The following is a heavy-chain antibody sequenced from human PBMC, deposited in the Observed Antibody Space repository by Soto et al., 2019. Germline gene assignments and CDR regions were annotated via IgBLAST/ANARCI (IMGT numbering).Heavy chain of an antibody. CDR3: AKDLGPLRLVNYYFYGLDV. J-gene: IGHJ6*02. D-gene: IGHD3-16*01. CDR2: IESGGST. V-gene: IGHV3-53*01. Sequence: GGSLRLSCNASGFTVSSTYMSWVRQAPGMGLAWVAVIESGGSTHYADSVKGRFTISRDIPKNMIYLQLHTLRAEDTAVCYCAKDLGPLRLVNYYFYGLDVWGQGTTVTVSS. CDR1: GFTVSSTY.